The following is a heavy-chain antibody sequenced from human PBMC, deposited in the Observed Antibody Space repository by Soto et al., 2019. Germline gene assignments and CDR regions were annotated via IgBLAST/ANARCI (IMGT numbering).Heavy chain of an antibody. CDR3: VKDSDYDYIWGSYRSW. Sequence: QVQLVESGGGVVQPGRSLRLSCAASGFTFSSYGMHWVRQAPGKGLEWVAVISYDGSNKYYADSVKGRFTISRDNSKNTLYLQMNSLRAEDTAVYYCVKDSDYDYIWGSYRSWWGQGTLVTVSS. CDR2: ISYDGSNK. D-gene: IGHD3-16*02. V-gene: IGHV3-30*18. CDR1: GFTFSSYG. J-gene: IGHJ4*02.